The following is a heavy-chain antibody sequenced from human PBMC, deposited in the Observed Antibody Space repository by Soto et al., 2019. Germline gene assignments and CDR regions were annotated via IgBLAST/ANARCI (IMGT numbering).Heavy chain of an antibody. CDR1: GFTLSGWA. D-gene: IGHD6-6*01. CDR2: ISSNGVGT. Sequence: GGSLRLSCGVAGFTLSGWAMDWVRQAPGKGLEYVSGISSNGVGTYYANSVQGRFTISRDNSKNTVYLQMGSVRPEDMAVYYCARRARPDFYYMDVWGKGTTVTVSS. J-gene: IGHJ6*03. CDR3: ARRARPDFYYMDV. V-gene: IGHV3-64*01.